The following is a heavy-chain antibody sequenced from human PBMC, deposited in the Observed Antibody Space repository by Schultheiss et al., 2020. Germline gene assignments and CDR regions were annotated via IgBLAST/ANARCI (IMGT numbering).Heavy chain of an antibody. CDR1: GFTFSYYY. V-gene: IGHV3-7*03. D-gene: IGHD3-10*01. CDR3: AKDFTKVGMHVFEI. J-gene: IGHJ3*02. Sequence: GGSLRLSCAASGFTFSYYYMSGVRQAPGKGLEWVANIKQDGSEKYYVDSVKGRFTISRDNAKNSLYLQMNSLRAEDTAVYYCAKDFTKVGMHVFEIWSQGTMVTVSS. CDR2: IKQDGSEK.